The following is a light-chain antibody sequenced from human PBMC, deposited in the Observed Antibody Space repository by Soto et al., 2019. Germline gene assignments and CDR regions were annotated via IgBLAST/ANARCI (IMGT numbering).Light chain of an antibody. CDR1: QSVSSN. V-gene: IGKV3-11*01. Sequence: EIVMTQSPATLSVSPGERATLSCRASQSVSSNLAWYQQKPGQAPRLLMYGASSRATGIPDRLSGSGSGTDFTLTISSLEPEDFAVYYCQQRSNWFITFGQGTRLEI. J-gene: IGKJ5*01. CDR3: QQRSNWFIT. CDR2: GAS.